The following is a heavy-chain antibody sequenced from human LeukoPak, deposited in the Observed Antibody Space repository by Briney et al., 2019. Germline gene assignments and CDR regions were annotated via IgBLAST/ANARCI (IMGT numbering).Heavy chain of an antibody. V-gene: IGHV3-48*04. Sequence: GGSLRLSCAASGFTFRSYSMNWVRQAPGKGLEWVSYISSSSSTIYYADSVKGRFTISRDNAKNSLYLQMNSLRAEDTAVYYCAKTSMVMNFDYWGQGTLVTVSS. CDR2: ISSSSSTI. CDR1: GFTFRSYS. D-gene: IGHD5-18*01. J-gene: IGHJ4*02. CDR3: AKTSMVMNFDY.